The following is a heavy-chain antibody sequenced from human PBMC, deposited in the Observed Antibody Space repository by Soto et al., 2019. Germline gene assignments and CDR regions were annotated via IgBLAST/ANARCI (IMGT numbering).Heavy chain of an antibody. CDR2: IYTGGST. CDR1: GFTVSTNY. CDR3: AKCMGSSWIGVIDN. V-gene: IGHV3-53*01. Sequence: GGSLRLSCAASGFTVSTNYMSWVRQSPGKELEWVSVIYTGGSTYYADSVKGRFTISRDNSKNRLFLQMNSLRAEDTAIYYCAKCMGSSWIGVIDNWGQGTLVTVSS. J-gene: IGHJ4*02. D-gene: IGHD6-13*01.